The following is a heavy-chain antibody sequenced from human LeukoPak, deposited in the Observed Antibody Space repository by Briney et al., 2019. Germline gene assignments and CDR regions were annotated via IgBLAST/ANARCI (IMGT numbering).Heavy chain of an antibody. CDR1: GDSVSSSSYY. Sequence: SETLSLTCTVSGDSVSSSSYYWSWIRQPPGKGLEWIGCIYFSGSTNYNPSLKSRVTISVDKSKNQFSLKLSSVTAADTAVYYCARDVTVTNYFDLWGRGTLVTVSS. D-gene: IGHD4-17*01. CDR2: IYFSGST. J-gene: IGHJ2*01. CDR3: ARDVTVTNYFDL. V-gene: IGHV4-61*01.